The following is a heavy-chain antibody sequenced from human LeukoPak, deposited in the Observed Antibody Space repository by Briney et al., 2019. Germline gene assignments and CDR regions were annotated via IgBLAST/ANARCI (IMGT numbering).Heavy chain of an antibody. CDR3: ARVEVGAANRQWYGMDV. CDR2: VDYRGNT. V-gene: IGHV4-59*01. J-gene: IGHJ6*02. CDR1: GGSISSYS. Sequence: SETLSLTCTISGGSISSYSWSWIRQPPGKGLEWIGYVDYRGNTNYNPSLKSRVTISIDTSKSLFSLKLNSVTAADTAVYYCARVEVGAANRQWYGMDVWGQGTTVTVSS. D-gene: IGHD2-15*01.